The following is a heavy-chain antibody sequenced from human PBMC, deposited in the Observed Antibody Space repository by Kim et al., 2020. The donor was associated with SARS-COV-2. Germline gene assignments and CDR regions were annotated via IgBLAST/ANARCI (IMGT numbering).Heavy chain of an antibody. CDR3: ARAAAGMGY. V-gene: IGHV4-34*01. D-gene: IGHD6-13*01. Sequence: GTTNYTPSLKSRVTISVDTSKNQFSLKLSSVTAADTAVYYCARAAAGMGYWGQVTLVTVSS. J-gene: IGHJ4*02. CDR2: GTT.